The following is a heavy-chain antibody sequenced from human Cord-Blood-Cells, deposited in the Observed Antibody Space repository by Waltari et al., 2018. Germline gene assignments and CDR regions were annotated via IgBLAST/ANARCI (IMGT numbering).Heavy chain of an antibody. CDR3: ARYIVATIGYYFDY. CDR2: IYHSGST. CDR1: GYSISSGYY. V-gene: IGHV4-38-2*01. J-gene: IGHJ4*02. Sequence: QVQLQESGPGLVKPSETLSLTCAVSGYSISSGYYWGWIRQPPGKGLEWIGSIYHSGSTSYNPSLKRRVTISVDTSKNQFSLKLSSVTAADTAVYYCARYIVATIGYYFDYWGQGTLVTVSS. D-gene: IGHD5-12*01.